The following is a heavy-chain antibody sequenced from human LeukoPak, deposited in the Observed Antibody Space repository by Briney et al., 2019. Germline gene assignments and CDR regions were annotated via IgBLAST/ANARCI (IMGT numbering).Heavy chain of an antibody. V-gene: IGHV3-64*01. CDR3: ARPSSSGWYAPFF. D-gene: IGHD6-19*01. J-gene: IGHJ4*02. CDR2: ISSKGDYT. CDR1: GFTFSTYV. Sequence: PGGSPRLSCAASGFTFSTYVMHWVRQAPGKGLEYVAAISSKGDYTHYANSVKGRFTISRDNSKNTLFLEMGSLRAEDMAVYYCARPSSSGWYAPFFWGQGTLVTVSS.